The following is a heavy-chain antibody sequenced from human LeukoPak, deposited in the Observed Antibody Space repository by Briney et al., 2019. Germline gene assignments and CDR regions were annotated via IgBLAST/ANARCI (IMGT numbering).Heavy chain of an antibody. CDR1: GFTFSDYW. D-gene: IGHD2-21*01. J-gene: IGHJ4*02. Sequence: GGSLRLSCVASGFTFSDYWMNWVCHVPEKGLEWVARINRDGTTRSCADSVWGRFTISRDNAQNTVYLQMNSLKVDDTAVYFCARDFVVVSTPGDNSDYWGQGTLVTVSS. CDR3: ARDFVVVSTPGDNSDY. CDR2: INRDGTTR. V-gene: IGHV3-74*01.